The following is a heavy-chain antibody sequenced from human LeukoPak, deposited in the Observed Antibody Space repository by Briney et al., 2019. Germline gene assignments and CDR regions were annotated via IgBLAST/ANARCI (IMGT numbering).Heavy chain of an antibody. V-gene: IGHV2-5*01. CDR1: GFSLTTEQAA. CDR3: AHRRGGYFDY. J-gene: IGHJ4*02. Sequence: SGPTLVNPTQTLTLTCSFSGFSLTTEQAAVGWIRQPPGKALEWVALIYWHDERRYSPSLKSRLTITKDTSKNQVVFTMTDMDPVDTATYYCAHRRGGYFDYWGQGTLVTVSS. D-gene: IGHD2-15*01. CDR2: IYWHDER.